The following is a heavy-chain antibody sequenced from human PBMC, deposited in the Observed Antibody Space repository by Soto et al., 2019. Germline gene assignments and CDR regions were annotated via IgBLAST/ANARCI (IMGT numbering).Heavy chain of an antibody. CDR1: GFSLSTSGVG. CDR3: AHSLAFFGVVTQNWFDP. J-gene: IGHJ5*02. Sequence: QITLKESGPTLVKPTQTLTLTCTFSGFSLSTSGVGVAWIRQPPGKALEWLALIYWDDVKRYSPSLKSRLTIAKDTSKNQVVLTMTNMDPVDTATYYCAHSLAFFGVVTQNWFDPWGQGTLVTVSS. D-gene: IGHD3-3*01. CDR2: IYWDDVK. V-gene: IGHV2-5*02.